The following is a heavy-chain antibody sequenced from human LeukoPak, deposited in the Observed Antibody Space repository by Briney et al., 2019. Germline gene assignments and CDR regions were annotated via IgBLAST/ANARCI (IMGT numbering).Heavy chain of an antibody. Sequence: PGGSLRLSCAASGFTFSDYYMSWIRQAPGKGLEWVSYISSSGSTIYYADSVKGRFTISRDNAKNSLYLQMNSLGTEDTALYYCAKERGTSGYFDCWGQGTLVTVSS. CDR1: GFTFSDYY. V-gene: IGHV3-11*01. J-gene: IGHJ4*02. D-gene: IGHD3-10*01. CDR2: ISSSGSTI. CDR3: AKERGTSGYFDC.